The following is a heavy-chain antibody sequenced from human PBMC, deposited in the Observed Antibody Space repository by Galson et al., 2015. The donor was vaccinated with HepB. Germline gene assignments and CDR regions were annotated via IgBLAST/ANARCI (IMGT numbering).Heavy chain of an antibody. CDR1: GFTFSSYA. D-gene: IGHD6-13*01. CDR2: IRDSDATT. V-gene: IGHV3-23*01. J-gene: IGHJ5*02. Sequence: SLRLSCAASGFTFSSYAMHWVRQAPGKGLEWVSTIRDSDATTFYADSVKGRFTISRDNSKNTLYLQMNSLRAEDTAVYYCAKDTGSSWFDHWGQGTLVTVSS. CDR3: AKDTGSSWFDH.